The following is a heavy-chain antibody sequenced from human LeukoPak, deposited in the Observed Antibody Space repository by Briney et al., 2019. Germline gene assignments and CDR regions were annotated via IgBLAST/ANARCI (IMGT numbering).Heavy chain of an antibody. CDR2: IYYSGST. D-gene: IGHD3-16*02. Sequence: SETLSLTCTVSGGSISSYYWSWIRQPPGKGLEWIGYIYYSGSTNYNPSLKSRVTISVDTSKNQFSLKLSSVTAADTAVYYCARDDKELSSSYWGQGTLVTVSS. V-gene: IGHV4-59*12. CDR1: GGSISSYY. CDR3: ARDDKELSSSY. J-gene: IGHJ4*02.